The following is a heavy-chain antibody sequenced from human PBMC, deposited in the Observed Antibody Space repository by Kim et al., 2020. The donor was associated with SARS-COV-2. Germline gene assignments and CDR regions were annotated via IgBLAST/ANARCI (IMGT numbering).Heavy chain of an antibody. D-gene: IGHD3-10*01. Sequence: GGSLRLSCAASGFTFSSYAMSWVRQAPGKGLEWVSAISGSGGSTYYADYVKGRFTISRDNSKNTMYLQMNSLRAEDTAVYYCAKDMSSGSGSYVFDYWGQGTLVTVSS. V-gene: IGHV3-23*01. CDR2: ISGSGGST. CDR1: GFTFSSYA. CDR3: AKDMSSGSGSYVFDY. J-gene: IGHJ4*02.